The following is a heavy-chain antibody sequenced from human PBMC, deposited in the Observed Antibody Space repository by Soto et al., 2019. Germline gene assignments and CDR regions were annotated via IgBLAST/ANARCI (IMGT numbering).Heavy chain of an antibody. Sequence: SQTPSLPCAIPGDGVSCYSAAWNWIRQSPWRGFECLGRTYYKSKWYNDYAVSVKSRITINPDTSKNQFSLQLNSVTPEDTAVFYCARSTAARNMLIDYWGKGTLVTVSS. CDR3: ARSTAARNMLIDY. J-gene: IGHJ4*02. CDR2: TYYKSKWYN. V-gene: IGHV6-1*01. CDR1: GDGVSCYSAA. D-gene: IGHD6-6*01.